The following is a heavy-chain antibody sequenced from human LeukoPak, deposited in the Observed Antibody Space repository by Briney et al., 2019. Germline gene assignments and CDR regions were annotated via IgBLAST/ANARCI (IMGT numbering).Heavy chain of an antibody. J-gene: IGHJ3*02. Sequence: PSETLSLTCTVSSGSISSSSYYWGWIRQPPGKGLEWIGSIYYSGSTYYNPSLKSRVTISVDTSKNQFSLKLSSVTAADTAVYYCARQAVRYFDWLLGDAFDIWGQGTMVTVSS. V-gene: IGHV4-39*01. CDR2: IYYSGST. CDR3: ARQAVRYFDWLLGDAFDI. CDR1: SGSISSSSYY. D-gene: IGHD3-9*01.